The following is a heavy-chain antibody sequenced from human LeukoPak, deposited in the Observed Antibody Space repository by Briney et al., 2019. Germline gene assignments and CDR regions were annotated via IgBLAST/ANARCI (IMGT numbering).Heavy chain of an antibody. CDR3: AREPQATVTTFDAFDI. J-gene: IGHJ3*02. D-gene: IGHD4-17*01. CDR1: GGSVSSGSYY. V-gene: IGHV4-61*01. CDR2: IYYSGST. Sequence: PSETLSLTCTVSGGSVSSGSYYWSWIRQPPGKGLEWIGYIYYSGSTNYNPSLKSRVTISVDTSKNQFSLKLSSVTAADTAVYYCAREPQATVTTFDAFDIWGQGTMVTVSS.